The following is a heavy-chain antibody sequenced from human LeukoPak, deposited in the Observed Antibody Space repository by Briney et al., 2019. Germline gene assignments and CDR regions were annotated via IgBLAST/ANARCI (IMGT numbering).Heavy chain of an antibody. CDR3: ARLGSGGVDAFDI. Sequence: SVKVSCKASGGTFSSYAISWVRQAPGQGLEWMGGIIPIFGTANYAQKFQGRVTITADESTSTAYMELSSLRSEDTAAYYCARLGSGGVDAFDIWGQGTMVTVSS. D-gene: IGHD3-10*01. CDR2: IIPIFGTA. V-gene: IGHV1-69*01. J-gene: IGHJ3*02. CDR1: GGTFSSYA.